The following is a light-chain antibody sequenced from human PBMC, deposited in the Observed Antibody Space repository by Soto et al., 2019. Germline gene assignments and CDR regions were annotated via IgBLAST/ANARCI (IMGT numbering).Light chain of an antibody. V-gene: IGLV1-47*02. CDR3: TAWDDKLSAVV. J-gene: IGLJ2*01. CDR2: ANN. Sequence: QSVLTQSPSTSATPGQGVSIPCSGCGSKIGTFYVSWYQHVPGTAPRLLIYANNQRPSGVPDRFSGSKSGTSASLAISGLRSEDEAYYYCTAWDDKLSAVVFGGGTKLTVL. CDR1: GSKIGTFY.